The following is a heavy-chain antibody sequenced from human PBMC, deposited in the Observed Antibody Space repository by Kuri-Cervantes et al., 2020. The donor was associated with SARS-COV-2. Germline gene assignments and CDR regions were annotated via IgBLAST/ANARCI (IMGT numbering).Heavy chain of an antibody. J-gene: IGHJ4*02. CDR1: GFTFSSYS. CDR2: ISGSGGST. CDR3: AAIAAAGNFDY. D-gene: IGHD6-13*01. V-gene: IGHV3-23*01. Sequence: GGSLRLSCAASGFTFSSYSMNWVRQAPGKGLEWVSAISGSGGSTYYADSVKGRFTISRDNSKNTLYLQMNSLRAEDTAVYYCAAIAAAGNFDYWGQGTLVTVSS.